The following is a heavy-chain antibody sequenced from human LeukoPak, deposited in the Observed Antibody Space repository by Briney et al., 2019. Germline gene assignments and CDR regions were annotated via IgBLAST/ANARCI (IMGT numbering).Heavy chain of an antibody. CDR3: ARDGGWELLGTDFDY. CDR2: INPNSGGT. J-gene: IGHJ4*02. Sequence: ASVKVSCKASGYTFTDYYMHWVRQAPGQGLGWMGWINPNSGGTNYAQKFQGRVTMTRDTSISTAYMELSRLRSDDTAVYYCARDGGWELLGTDFDYWGQGTLVTVSS. V-gene: IGHV1-2*02. D-gene: IGHD1-26*01. CDR1: GYTFTDYY.